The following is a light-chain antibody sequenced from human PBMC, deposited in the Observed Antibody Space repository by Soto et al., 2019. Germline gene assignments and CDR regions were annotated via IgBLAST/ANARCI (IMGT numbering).Light chain of an antibody. CDR2: GVS. CDR1: SGDFSGHKY. CDR3: NSYTGYNILPV. V-gene: IGLV2-14*03. Sequence: QSALTQPASVSGSPGQSITISCTGPSGDFSGHKYVSWYQHHPGKAPQLLIYGVSNRPSGVSNRFSGSKSGDTASLTISGLQADDEADYYCNSYTGYNILPVFGTGTKVTFL. J-gene: IGLJ1*01.